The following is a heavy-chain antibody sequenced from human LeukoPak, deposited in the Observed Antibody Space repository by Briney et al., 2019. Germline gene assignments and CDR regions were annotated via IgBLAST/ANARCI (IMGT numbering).Heavy chain of an antibody. D-gene: IGHD1-14*01. Sequence: PGGPLRLSCTASGFTVSNNYMSWVRQAPGKGREWVSISYSDSNTNYADSVKGRFTISRDTSQNTLSLQMNSLRAEDTGVYYCVRKNRDFNAAFDIWGEGTVVTVSS. CDR1: GFTVSNNY. CDR3: VRKNRDFNAAFDI. J-gene: IGHJ3*02. CDR2: SYSDSNT. V-gene: IGHV3-53*01.